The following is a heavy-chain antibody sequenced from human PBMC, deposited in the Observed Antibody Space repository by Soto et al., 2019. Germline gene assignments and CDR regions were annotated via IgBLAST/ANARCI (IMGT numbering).Heavy chain of an antibody. CDR2: IYYTGTT. J-gene: IGHJ4*02. D-gene: IGHD3-10*01. Sequence: PSETLSRTCSVSGTSIRGYYWTWIRQPPGKGLEWIGYIYYTGTTKYNPSLKSRVTISVDTSKNQFSLRLNSVTAADTAVYYCAREVSSFGSNHFDSWGQGALVTVSS. CDR1: GTSIRGYY. CDR3: AREVSSFGSNHFDS. V-gene: IGHV4-59*01.